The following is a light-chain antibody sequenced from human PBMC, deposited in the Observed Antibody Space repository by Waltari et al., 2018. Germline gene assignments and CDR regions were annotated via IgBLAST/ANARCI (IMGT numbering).Light chain of an antibody. CDR3: SSYTSSSTFV. CDR2: DVS. V-gene: IGLV2-14*03. Sequence: QSALTQPASVSGSPGQSISLSCPGTSTDAGGYNYFPWYQQHPGKAPKLMIYDVSQRPLGISNRFSGSKSGNTASLTISGLQAEDEADYYCSSYTSSSTFVFGIGTKVTVL. J-gene: IGLJ1*01. CDR1: STDAGGYNY.